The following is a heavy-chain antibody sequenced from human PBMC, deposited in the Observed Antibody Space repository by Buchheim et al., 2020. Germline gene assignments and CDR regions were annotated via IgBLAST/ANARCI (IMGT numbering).Heavy chain of an antibody. V-gene: IGHV4-61*02. Sequence: QVQLQESGPGLVKPSQTLSLTCTVSGGSISSGSYYWSWIRQPAGKGLEWIGRIYTSGSTNYNPSLKSRVTISVDTSQNQFSLKLSSVTAADTAVYYCARDWVSSWYWGWFDPWGQGTL. J-gene: IGHJ5*02. CDR2: IYTSGST. CDR3: ARDWVSSWYWGWFDP. D-gene: IGHD6-13*01. CDR1: GGSISSGSYY.